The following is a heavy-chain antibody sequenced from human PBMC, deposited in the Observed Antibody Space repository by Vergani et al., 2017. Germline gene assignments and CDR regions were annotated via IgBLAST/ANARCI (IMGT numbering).Heavy chain of an antibody. J-gene: IGHJ6*02. D-gene: IGHD6-6*01. CDR1: GFTFSSYA. Sequence: EVQLVESGGGLVQPGGSLRLSCAASGFTFSSYAMHWVRQAPGKGLEYVSAISSNGGSTYYANSVKGRFTISRDNSKNTLYLQMGSLRAEDMAVYYCASGGGQLAPRDYYYGMDVWGQGP. CDR3: ASGGGQLAPRDYYYGMDV. CDR2: ISSNGGST. V-gene: IGHV3-64*01.